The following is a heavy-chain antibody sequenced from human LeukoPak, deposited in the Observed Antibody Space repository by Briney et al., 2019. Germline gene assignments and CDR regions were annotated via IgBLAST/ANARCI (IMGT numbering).Heavy chain of an antibody. J-gene: IGHJ4*02. D-gene: IGHD3-3*01. CDR2: IYTSGST. CDR1: GGSISSYY. V-gene: IGHV4-4*07. CDR3: ARDRGPRVYDFWSGYYVFDY. Sequence: SETLSLTCTVSGGSISSYYWSWIRQPAGKGLEWIGRIYTSGSTYYNPSLKSRVTMSVDTSKNQFSLKLSSVTAADTAVYYCARDRGPRVYDFWSGYYVFDYWGQGTLVTVSS.